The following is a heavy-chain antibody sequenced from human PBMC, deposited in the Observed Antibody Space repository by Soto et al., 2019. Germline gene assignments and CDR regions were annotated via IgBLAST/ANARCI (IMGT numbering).Heavy chain of an antibody. CDR3: LVIATYNWFDP. V-gene: IGHV1-18*01. CDR1: GYKFSSYA. J-gene: IGHJ5*02. Sequence: ASVKVSCKASGYKFSSYALSWVRQAPGQGLEWMGRISVDSGNTNYAQKFQDRVRITTDKSTSTAYMELSSLRSEDTAVYYCLVIATYNWFDPWGQGTLVTVSS. D-gene: IGHD2-21*01. CDR2: ISVDSGNT.